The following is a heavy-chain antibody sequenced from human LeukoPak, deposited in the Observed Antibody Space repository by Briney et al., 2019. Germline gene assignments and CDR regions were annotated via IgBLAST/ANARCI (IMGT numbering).Heavy chain of an antibody. J-gene: IGHJ4*02. D-gene: IGHD5-24*01. Sequence: SVKVSCKASGGTFSSYAISWVRQAPGQGLEWMGGIIPIFATANYAQKFQGRVTITADESTSTAYMELSSLRSEDTAVYYCARDREDGYSSFDYWGQGTLVTVSS. CDR1: GGTFSSYA. V-gene: IGHV1-69*13. CDR3: ARDREDGYSSFDY. CDR2: IIPIFATA.